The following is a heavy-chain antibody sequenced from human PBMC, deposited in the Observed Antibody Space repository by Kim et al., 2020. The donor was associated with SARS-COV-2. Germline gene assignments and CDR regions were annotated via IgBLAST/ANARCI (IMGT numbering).Heavy chain of an antibody. CDR1: GGSISSSNW. J-gene: IGHJ6*02. D-gene: IGHD4-17*01. CDR3: ARDGGGTVTTNGMDV. Sequence: SETLSLTCAVSGGSISSSNWWSWVRQPPGKGLEWIGEIYHSGSTNYNPSLKSRVTISVDKSKNQFSLKLSSVTAADTAVYYCARDGGGTVTTNGMDVWGQGTTVTVSS. CDR2: IYHSGST. V-gene: IGHV4-4*02.